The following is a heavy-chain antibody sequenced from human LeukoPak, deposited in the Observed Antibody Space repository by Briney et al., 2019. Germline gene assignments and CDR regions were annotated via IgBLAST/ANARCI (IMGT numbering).Heavy chain of an antibody. CDR2: IKSKTDGGTT. Sequence: GGSLRLSCAASGFTFSNAWMSWVRQAPGKGLEWVGRIKSKTDGGTTDYAAPVKGRFTISRDDSKNTLYLQMNSLKTEDTAVYYCTRVDRVVVAANRFYYYYYYMDVWGKGTTVTVSS. CDR1: GFTFSNAW. CDR3: TRVDRVVVAANRFYYYYYYMDV. D-gene: IGHD2-15*01. J-gene: IGHJ6*03. V-gene: IGHV3-15*01.